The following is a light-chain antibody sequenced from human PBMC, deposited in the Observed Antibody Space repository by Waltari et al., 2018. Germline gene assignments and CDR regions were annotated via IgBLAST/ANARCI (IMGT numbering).Light chain of an antibody. Sequence: EIVMTQSPAILSVSPGERATLSCRASQSISTNLAWYQQKPGQAPRLLISGASTRATGIPGRFSGSGSGTEFTLTISSLQSEDFAIYYCQQYNNWLPYTFGQGTKLEIK. CDR2: GAS. J-gene: IGKJ2*01. CDR1: QSISTN. V-gene: IGKV3-15*01. CDR3: QQYNNWLPYT.